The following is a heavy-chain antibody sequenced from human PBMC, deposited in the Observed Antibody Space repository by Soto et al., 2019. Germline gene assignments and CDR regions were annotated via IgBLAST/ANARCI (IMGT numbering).Heavy chain of an antibody. D-gene: IGHD3-16*01. J-gene: IGHJ5*02. Sequence: SETLSLTCTVSGGSISSYYWSWIRQPPGKGLEWIGYIYYSGSTNYNPSLKSRVTISVDTSKNQFSLKLSSVTAADTAVYYCARDGARNWFDPWGQGTLVTVSS. CDR1: GGSISSYY. CDR2: IYYSGST. CDR3: ARDGARNWFDP. V-gene: IGHV4-59*01.